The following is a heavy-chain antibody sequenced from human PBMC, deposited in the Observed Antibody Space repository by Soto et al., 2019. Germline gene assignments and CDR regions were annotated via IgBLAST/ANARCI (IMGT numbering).Heavy chain of an antibody. CDR1: GYSISSVCS. Sequence: SETLSPTCAVSGYSISSVCSWGWIRQPPGKGLEWMGSIYHSGRTYYNPSLKSRVTTSVDTSKHQFSLKLSSVTAADTAVYYCACHYDFWSGYYGGWFDPWGQGTLVTVS. CDR2: IYHSGRT. J-gene: IGHJ5*02. CDR3: ACHYDFWSGYYGGWFDP. D-gene: IGHD3-3*01. V-gene: IGHV4-38-2*01.